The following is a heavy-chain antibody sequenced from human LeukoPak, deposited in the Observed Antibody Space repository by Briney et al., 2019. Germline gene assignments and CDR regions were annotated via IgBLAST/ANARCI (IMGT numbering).Heavy chain of an antibody. CDR1: GGSISSGGFW. J-gene: IGHJ2*01. CDR2: IHYSGST. V-gene: IGHV4-31*03. CDR3: ARAILTPSGYVWYFDL. Sequence: SETLSLTCTVSGGSISSGGFWWSCIRQHPGKGPEWMGYIHYSGSTYYNPSLKSRVTMSVDTSKNQFSLKLSSVTAADTAVYYCARAILTPSGYVWYFDLWGRGTLVTVSS. D-gene: IGHD3-3*01.